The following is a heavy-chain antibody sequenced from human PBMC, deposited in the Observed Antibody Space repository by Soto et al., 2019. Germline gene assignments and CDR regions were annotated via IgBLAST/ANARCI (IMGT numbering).Heavy chain of an antibody. CDR1: GFSLSTSGVG. Sequence: QITLKESGPPLVKPTQTLTLTCTFSGFSLSTSGVGVGWIRQPPGKALEWLALIYWDDDKRYSPSLKSRLTXTXXTSKNQVVLTMTNMDPVDTATYYCAHRSSGAHFQHWGQGTLVTVSS. J-gene: IGHJ1*01. D-gene: IGHD6-19*01. CDR3: AHRSSGAHFQH. V-gene: IGHV2-5*02. CDR2: IYWDDDK.